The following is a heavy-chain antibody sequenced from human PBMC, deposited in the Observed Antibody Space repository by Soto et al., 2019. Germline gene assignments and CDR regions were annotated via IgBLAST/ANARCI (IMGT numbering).Heavy chain of an antibody. CDR2: IDPTDSYT. CDR1: GYNFITDW. CDR3: ARLSRASFALDV. D-gene: IGHD3-16*01. Sequence: GESLKISCKGSGYNFITDWISWVRQMPGKGLEWMGRIDPTDSYTKYSPSFEGHVTISADKSISTAYLQWSSLKASDSAVYCCARLSRASFALDVWVQGTTVTVSS. V-gene: IGHV5-10-1*01. J-gene: IGHJ6*02.